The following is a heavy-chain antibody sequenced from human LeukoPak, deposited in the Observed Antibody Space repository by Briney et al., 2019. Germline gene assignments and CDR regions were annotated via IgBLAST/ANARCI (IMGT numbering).Heavy chain of an antibody. CDR2: INHSGST. J-gene: IGHJ5*02. V-gene: IGHV4-34*01. CDR1: GGSFSGYY. D-gene: IGHD2-2*01. CDR3: ARVAVPADQWCWFDP. Sequence: SETLSLTCGVYGGSFSGYYWSWIRQSPGKGLEWIGEINHSGSTNYNSSLKSRVSSKNQFSLKLSSVTAADTAVYYCARVAVPADQWCWFDPWGQGTLVTVSS.